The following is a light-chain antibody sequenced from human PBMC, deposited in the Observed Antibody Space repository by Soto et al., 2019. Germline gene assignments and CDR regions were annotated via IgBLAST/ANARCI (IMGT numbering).Light chain of an antibody. V-gene: IGKV3-15*01. CDR3: QQYTDSRT. CDR1: QNVSSN. CDR2: GAS. Sequence: EIVMTQSPATLSVSPGERATLSCRASQNVSSNLAWYQQKPGQAPRLLIYGASTRATGIPARFSGSGSGTDFTLTISRLEPEDFAVYYCQQYTDSRTFGQGTKVDI. J-gene: IGKJ1*01.